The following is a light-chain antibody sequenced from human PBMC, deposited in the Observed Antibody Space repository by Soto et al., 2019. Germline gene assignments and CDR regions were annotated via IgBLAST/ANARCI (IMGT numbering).Light chain of an antibody. Sequence: QPVLTQSPSASASLGASVKLTCTLSSGHSNYAIAWHQQQPEKGPRYLMNLNSDGSHSKGDGILDRFSGSSSGADYYLTISSLQSEDGADYYCQTWDTGIRVFGGGTKLTVL. J-gene: IGLJ3*02. CDR2: LNSDGSH. V-gene: IGLV4-69*02. CDR1: SGHSNYA. CDR3: QTWDTGIRV.